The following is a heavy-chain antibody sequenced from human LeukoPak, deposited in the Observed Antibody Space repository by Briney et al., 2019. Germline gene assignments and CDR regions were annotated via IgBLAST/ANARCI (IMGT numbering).Heavy chain of an antibody. CDR3: ARGVTPITGFLEWSPMALYYYYYMDV. J-gene: IGHJ6*03. D-gene: IGHD3-3*01. CDR2: IKQDGSEK. Sequence: GGSLRLSCAASGFTFSSYWMSWVRQAPGKGLEWVANIKQDGSEKYYVDSVQGRFTISRDNAKNSLYLQMNSLRAEDTAVYYCARGVTPITGFLEWSPMALYYYYYMDVWGKGTTVTVSS. V-gene: IGHV3-7*01. CDR1: GFTFSSYW.